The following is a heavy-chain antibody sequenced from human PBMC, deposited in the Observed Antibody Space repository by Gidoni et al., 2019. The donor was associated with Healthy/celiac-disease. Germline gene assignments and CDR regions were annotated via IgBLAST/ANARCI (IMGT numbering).Heavy chain of an antibody. CDR2: NGYT. J-gene: IGHJ4*02. D-gene: IGHD1-26*01. V-gene: IGHV1-18*01. CDR3: AIGGSGTVPPDY. Sequence: NGYTNYAQKLQARVTMSTDTSTSTAYMELRSLRADDTAVYWCAIGGSGTVPPDYWGQGTLVTVSS.